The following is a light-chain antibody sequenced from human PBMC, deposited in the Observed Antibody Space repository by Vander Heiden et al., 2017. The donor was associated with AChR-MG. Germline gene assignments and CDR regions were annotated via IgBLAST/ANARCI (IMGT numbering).Light chain of an antibody. J-gene: IGLJ3*02. Sequence: SYELTQPPSVPVSPGQTARTTCSGDALPKQYAYWYQQKPGQAPVLVIYKDSERPSGIPERFSGSSSGTTVTLTISGVQAEDEADYYCQSADSSGTSWVFGGGTKLTVL. CDR3: QSADSSGTSWV. CDR1: ALPKQY. CDR2: KDS. V-gene: IGLV3-25*03.